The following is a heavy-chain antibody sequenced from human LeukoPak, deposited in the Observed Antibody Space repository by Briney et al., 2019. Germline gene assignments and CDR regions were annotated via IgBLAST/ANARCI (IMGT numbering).Heavy chain of an antibody. CDR3: ARGYYYDYSGPDFDY. Sequence: PSETLSLTCTVSGGSISSYYWSWIRQPPGKGLEWIGYIYYSGSTNYKPSLKSRVTISVDTSKNQFSLKLSSVTAADTAVYYCARGYYYDYSGPDFDYWGQGTLVTVSS. CDR2: IYYSGST. J-gene: IGHJ4*02. D-gene: IGHD3-22*01. CDR1: GGSISSYY. V-gene: IGHV4-59*01.